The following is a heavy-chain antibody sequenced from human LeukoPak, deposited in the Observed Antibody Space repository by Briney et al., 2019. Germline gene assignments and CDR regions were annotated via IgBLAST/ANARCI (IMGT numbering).Heavy chain of an antibody. CDR3: ARGGNGDNNWYFDL. D-gene: IGHD4-17*01. J-gene: IGHJ2*01. V-gene: IGHV4-59*08. CDR2: IYYSGNT. Sequence: PSETLSLTCTVSGGSISSYYWSWIRQPPGKGLKWIGYIYYSGNTNYNPSLKSRVTISVDTSKNQFSLKLSSVTAADTAVYYCARGGNGDNNWYFDLWGRGTLVTVSS. CDR1: GGSISSYY.